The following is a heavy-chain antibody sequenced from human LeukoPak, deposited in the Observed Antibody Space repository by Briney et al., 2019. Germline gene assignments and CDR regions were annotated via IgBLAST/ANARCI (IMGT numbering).Heavy chain of an antibody. J-gene: IGHJ4*02. V-gene: IGHV4-34*01. CDR3: ASGALPVAGTVPPFDY. CDR2: TNHSGST. Sequence: SETLSLTCAVYGGSFSGYYWSWIRQPPGKGLEWIGETNHSGSTNYNPSLTSRVTISVDTSKNQFSLKLGSVTAADTAVYYCASGALPVAGTVPPFDYWGQGTLVTVSS. D-gene: IGHD6-19*01. CDR1: GGSFSGYY.